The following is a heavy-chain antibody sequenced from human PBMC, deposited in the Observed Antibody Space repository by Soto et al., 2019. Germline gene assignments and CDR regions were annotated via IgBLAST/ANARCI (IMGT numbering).Heavy chain of an antibody. V-gene: IGHV4-34*01. Sequence: QVQLQQWGAGLLKPSETLSLTCAVYGGSFSGYYWSWIRQPPGTGLEWIGEINHSGSTNYNPSLKSRVTISVDTSKNQFSLKVNSVTAADTAVYYCASGASGYDYVGWFDPWGQGTLVTVSS. CDR3: ASGASGYDYVGWFDP. CDR1: GGSFSGYY. J-gene: IGHJ5*02. CDR2: INHSGST. D-gene: IGHD5-12*01.